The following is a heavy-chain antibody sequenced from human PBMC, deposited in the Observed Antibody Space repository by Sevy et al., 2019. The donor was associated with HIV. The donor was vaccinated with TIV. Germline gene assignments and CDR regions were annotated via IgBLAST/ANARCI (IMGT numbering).Heavy chain of an antibody. J-gene: IGHJ4*02. CDR2: IYHSCST. CDR1: DYSISSGYY. V-gene: IGHV4-38-2*01. Sequence: SETLSLTCAVSDYSISSGYYWGWIRQPPGKGLEWIGSIYHSCSTYYNPSLKSRVTISVDTSKNQFSLNLSSVTAADSAVYYCARAYYGGLYYFDYWGQGTLVTVSS. D-gene: IGHD4-17*01. CDR3: ARAYYGGLYYFDY.